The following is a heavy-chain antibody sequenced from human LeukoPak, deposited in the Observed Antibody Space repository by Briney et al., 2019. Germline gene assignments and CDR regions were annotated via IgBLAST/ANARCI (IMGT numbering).Heavy chain of an antibody. Sequence: ASLKVSCKASEYTFTSYQIHWVRHAPGQRLEWRGDINPSGGGTSYAQKFQGRVTMTRDMSTSTVNMELSSLRSEDTALYYCARDRWSGGIFSSHFDYWGQGTLVTVSS. V-gene: IGHV1-46*01. CDR3: ARDRWSGGIFSSHFDY. J-gene: IGHJ4*02. CDR1: EYTFTSYQ. D-gene: IGHD4-23*01. CDR2: INPSGGGT.